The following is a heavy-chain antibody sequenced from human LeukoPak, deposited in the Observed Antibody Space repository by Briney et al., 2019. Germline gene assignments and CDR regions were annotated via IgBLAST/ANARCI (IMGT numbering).Heavy chain of an antibody. Sequence: GGSLRLSCAASGFTFSSYGMHWVRQAPGKGLEWVAVISYDGSNKYYADSVKGRFTISRDNAKNSLYLQMNSLRAEDTAVYYCAKDEMPVTGTFDYWGQGTLDTVSS. J-gene: IGHJ4*02. V-gene: IGHV3-30*18. CDR3: AKDEMPVTGTFDY. CDR1: GFTFSSYG. D-gene: IGHD1/OR15-1a*01. CDR2: ISYDGSNK.